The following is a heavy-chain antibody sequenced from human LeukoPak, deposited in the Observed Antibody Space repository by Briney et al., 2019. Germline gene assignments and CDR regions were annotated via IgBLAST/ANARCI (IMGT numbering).Heavy chain of an antibody. CDR1: GYTFTGYY. D-gene: IGHD6-19*01. V-gene: IGHV1-2*02. Sequence: ASVKVSCKASGYTFTGYYMHWVRQAPGQGLEWMGWINPKSGGTNYAQKFQGRVTMTRDTSISTAHMELSRLKSDDTALYYCARDLSLWYSSGWINWYFDLWGRGTLVTVSS. CDR3: ARDLSLWYSSGWINWYFDL. J-gene: IGHJ2*01. CDR2: INPKSGGT.